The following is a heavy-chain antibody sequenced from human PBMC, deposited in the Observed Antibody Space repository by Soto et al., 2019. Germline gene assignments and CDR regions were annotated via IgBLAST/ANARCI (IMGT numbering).Heavy chain of an antibody. CDR3: ARYCSGGSCYDVYGMDV. Sequence: GESLKISCKGSGYSFTSYWIGWVRQMPGKGLEWMGIIYPGDSDTRYSPSFQGQVTISADKSISTAYLQWSSLKASDTAMYYCARYCSGGSCYDVYGMDVWGQGTTVTVSS. V-gene: IGHV5-51*01. J-gene: IGHJ6*02. CDR1: GYSFTSYW. D-gene: IGHD2-15*01. CDR2: IYPGDSDT.